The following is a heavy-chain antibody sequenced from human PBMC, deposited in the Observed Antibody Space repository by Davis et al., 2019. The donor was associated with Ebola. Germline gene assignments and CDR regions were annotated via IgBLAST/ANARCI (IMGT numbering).Heavy chain of an antibody. V-gene: IGHV4-31*03. J-gene: IGHJ5*02. D-gene: IGHD3-3*01. CDR1: GGSISSGGYY. CDR3: ARAPPYDFWSGYPNNWFDP. Sequence: PSETLSLTCTVSGGSISSGGYYWSWIRQHPGKGLEWIGYIYYSGSTYYNPSLKSRVTISVDTSKNQFSLKLSSVTAADTAVYYCARAPPYDFWSGYPNNWFDPWGQGTLVTVSS. CDR2: IYYSGST.